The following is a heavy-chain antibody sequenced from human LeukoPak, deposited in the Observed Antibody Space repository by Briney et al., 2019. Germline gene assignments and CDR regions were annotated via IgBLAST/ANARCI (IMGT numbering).Heavy chain of an antibody. Sequence: SETPSLTCRVSCTFITPFSWGWIPQPPRGGPGWNWVFYTSGNTHQNSSLKSRVTMSIDASKNQFSLRLSSMTAADTAVYYCARHRAEMATITDDTFDMWGQGTMVTVSS. D-gene: IGHD5-24*01. V-gene: IGHV4-4*09. CDR2: FYTSGNT. CDR1: CTFITPFS. CDR3: ARHRAEMATITDDTFDM. J-gene: IGHJ3*02.